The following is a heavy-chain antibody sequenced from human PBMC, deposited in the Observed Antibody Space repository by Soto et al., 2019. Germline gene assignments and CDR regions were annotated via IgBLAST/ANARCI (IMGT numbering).Heavy chain of an antibody. CDR2: INAGNGNT. D-gene: IGHD3-10*01. CDR1: GYTFTSYA. J-gene: IGHJ4*02. Sequence: ASVKVSCKASGYTFTSYAMHWVRQAPGQRLEWMGWINAGNGNTKYSQKFQGGVTITRDTSASTAYMELSGLRSEDTAVYYCTRDAPLWFGELSQWGQGTLVTVSS. V-gene: IGHV1-3*01. CDR3: TRDAPLWFGELSQ.